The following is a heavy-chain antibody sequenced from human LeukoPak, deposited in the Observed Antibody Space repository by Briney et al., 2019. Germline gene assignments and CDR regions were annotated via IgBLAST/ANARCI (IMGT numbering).Heavy chain of an antibody. J-gene: IGHJ5*01. Sequence: SVSLSRGSCGLTFRRYCIRWVSHAPRKGLEWVSYISTSSAHMYNADTVKGRFTISRDDARNSVSLQMNSLRADDTAVYYCARDVGYCSGGSCYRWFASWGQGTLVIVSS. CDR1: GLTFRRYC. CDR3: ARDVGYCSGGSCYRWFAS. V-gene: IGHV3-48*01. CDR2: ISTSSAHM. D-gene: IGHD2-15*01.